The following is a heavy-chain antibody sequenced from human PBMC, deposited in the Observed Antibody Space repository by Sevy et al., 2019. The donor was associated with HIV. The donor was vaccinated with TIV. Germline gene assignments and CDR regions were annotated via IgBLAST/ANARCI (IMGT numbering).Heavy chain of an antibody. Sequence: ASVKVSCKASGYTFTSYAMHWVRQAPGQRLEWMGWINAGNGNTKYSQKFQGRVTITRDTSASTAYMELSSLRSEDTAVYYCARDLGLVQLMRHPLRYWGQGTLVTVSS. CDR1: GYTFTSYA. CDR2: INAGNGNT. CDR3: ARDLGLVQLMRHPLRY. D-gene: IGHD6-13*01. J-gene: IGHJ4*02. V-gene: IGHV1-3*01.